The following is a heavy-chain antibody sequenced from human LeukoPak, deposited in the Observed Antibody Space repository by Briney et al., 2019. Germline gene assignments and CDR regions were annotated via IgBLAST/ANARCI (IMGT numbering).Heavy chain of an antibody. CDR2: IIPIFGTA. J-gene: IGHJ4*02. V-gene: IGHV1-69*13. Sequence: SVKVSCKASGSSFSSYAISWVRQGPGQGLEWMGGIIPIFGTANYAQKFQGRVTITADESTSTAYMDLSSLRSEDTAVYYCARMNPLGYSYDQGDYWGQGTLVTVSS. CDR1: GSSFSSYA. CDR3: ARMNPLGYSYDQGDY. D-gene: IGHD5-18*01.